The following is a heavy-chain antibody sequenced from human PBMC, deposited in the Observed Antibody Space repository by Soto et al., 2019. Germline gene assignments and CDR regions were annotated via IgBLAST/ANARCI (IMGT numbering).Heavy chain of an antibody. CDR3: AAHDSGGYYAEY. CDR2: IHYSGST. D-gene: IGHD3-22*01. V-gene: IGHV4-39*01. Sequence: QLQLQESGPGLVKPSETLSLTCTVSGDSVTISDYYWGWIRQPPGKGLEWIGSIHYSGSTYYNPSLKSRVTISGDTSKKQFSLKLTSVTAADAAVYXCAAHDSGGYYAEYWGQGTLVTVSA. CDR1: GDSVTISDYY. J-gene: IGHJ4*02.